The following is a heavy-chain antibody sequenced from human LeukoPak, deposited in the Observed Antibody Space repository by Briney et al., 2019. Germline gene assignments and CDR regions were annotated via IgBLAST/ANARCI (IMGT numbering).Heavy chain of an antibody. CDR1: GGTFSSYA. J-gene: IGHJ6*03. V-gene: IGHV1-69*06. Sequence: SVKVSCKASGGTFSSYAISWVRQAPGQGLEWMGGIIPIFGTANYAQKFQGRVTITADKSTSTAYMELSSLRSEDTAVYYCARALFWSGYYIGDYYYYMDVWGKGTTVTVSS. D-gene: IGHD3-3*01. CDR2: IIPIFGTA. CDR3: ARALFWSGYYIGDYYYYMDV.